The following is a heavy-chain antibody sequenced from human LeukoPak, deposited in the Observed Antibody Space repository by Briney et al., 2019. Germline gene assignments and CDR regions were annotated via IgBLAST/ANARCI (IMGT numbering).Heavy chain of an antibody. CDR2: MNPNSGNT. D-gene: IGHD2-15*01. Sequence: GASVKVSCKASGYTFTSYYMHWVRQATGQGLEWMGWMNPNSGNTGYAQKFQGRVTMTRNTSISTAYMELSSLRSEDTAVYYCARGGPYCSGGSCYSFTYYYYMDVWGKGTTVTISS. CDR1: GYTFTSYY. V-gene: IGHV1-8*02. CDR3: ARGGPYCSGGSCYSFTYYYYMDV. J-gene: IGHJ6*03.